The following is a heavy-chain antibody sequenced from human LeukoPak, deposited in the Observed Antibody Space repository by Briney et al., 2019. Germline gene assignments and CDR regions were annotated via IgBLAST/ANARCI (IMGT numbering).Heavy chain of an antibody. Sequence: ASVKVSCKASGYTFTSYGISWVRQAPGQGLEWMGWISAYNGNTNYAQKLQGRVTMTTDTSTSTAYMELRSLRSDDTAVYYCAREGGYYDSGGYYLLPPADYWGQGTLVTVSS. D-gene: IGHD3-22*01. CDR3: AREGGYYDSGGYYLLPPADY. CDR1: GYTFTSYG. J-gene: IGHJ4*02. V-gene: IGHV1-18*01. CDR2: ISAYNGNT.